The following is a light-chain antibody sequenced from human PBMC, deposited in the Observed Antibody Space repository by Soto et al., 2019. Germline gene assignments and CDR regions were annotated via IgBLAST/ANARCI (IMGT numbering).Light chain of an antibody. CDR3: QQYSGYSRT. CDR2: DAS. V-gene: IGKV1-5*01. CDR1: QSISDS. Sequence: DIQMTQSPSTLSTSIGGRVTISCRASQSISDSLAWYQQKPGKAPFLLISDASNLERGVPSRFSGSGSGTEFTLIISTMQPDDFATYYCQQYSGYSRTFGQGTKVEIK. J-gene: IGKJ1*01.